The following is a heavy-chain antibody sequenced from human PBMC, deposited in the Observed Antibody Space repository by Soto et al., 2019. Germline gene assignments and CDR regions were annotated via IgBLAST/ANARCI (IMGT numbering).Heavy chain of an antibody. CDR2: IQHTGNT. V-gene: IGHV4-4*07. D-gene: IGHD3-16*01. CDR1: GASIRSYH. CDR3: AKDVSSRRWFDP. Sequence: SETLSLTCAVSGASIRSYHWSFLRQPAGKGLEWIGRIQHTGNTNYNPSLKSRVTMSADTSKNQISLKMTSVTAADTAVYFCAKDVSSRRWFDPWGQGVRVTSPQ. J-gene: IGHJ5*02.